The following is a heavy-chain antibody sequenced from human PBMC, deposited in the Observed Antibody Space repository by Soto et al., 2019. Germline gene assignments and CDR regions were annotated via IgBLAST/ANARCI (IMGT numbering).Heavy chain of an antibody. J-gene: IGHJ3*01. D-gene: IGHD2-21*02. Sequence: EVRLVESEGGLVQPGGSLSLSCAASGFTFSYYWMHWVRQAPGQGLLWVSRIHSDGSSTTYADSVKGRFTISRDNAKNTVSLQMNSLRVEETGVYFCARGDRGAFDLWGQVTMVTVSS. CDR2: IHSDGSST. V-gene: IGHV3-74*01. CDR3: ARGDRGAFDL. CDR1: GFTFSYYW.